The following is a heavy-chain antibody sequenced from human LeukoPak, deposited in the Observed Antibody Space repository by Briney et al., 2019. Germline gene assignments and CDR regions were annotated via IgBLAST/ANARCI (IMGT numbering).Heavy chain of an antibody. CDR3: ARLVGDCSGGSCPDY. V-gene: IGHV1-18*01. D-gene: IGHD2-15*01. J-gene: IGHJ4*02. CDR2: ISTYNGNT. Sequence: GASVKVSCKASGYTFTSHGISWVRQAPGQGLEWMGWISTYNGNTNYAQKFQGRVTMTRDTSISTAYMELSRLRSDDTAVYYCARLVGDCSGGSCPDYWGQGTLVTVSS. CDR1: GYTFTSHG.